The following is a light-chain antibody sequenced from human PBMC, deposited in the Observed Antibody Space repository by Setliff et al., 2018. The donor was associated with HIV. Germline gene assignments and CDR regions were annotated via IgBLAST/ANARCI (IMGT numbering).Light chain of an antibody. Sequence: QSVLTQPASVSGSPGQSITISCTGTSSDIGAYKYVSWYQQHPGKVPQLMIYYVTNRPSGVSNRFSGSKSGSTASLTISGLQAEDEADYYCSSYTSSSTLYVFGTGTKVTVL. CDR1: SSDIGAYKY. J-gene: IGLJ1*01. V-gene: IGLV2-14*03. CDR2: YVT. CDR3: SSYTSSSTLYV.